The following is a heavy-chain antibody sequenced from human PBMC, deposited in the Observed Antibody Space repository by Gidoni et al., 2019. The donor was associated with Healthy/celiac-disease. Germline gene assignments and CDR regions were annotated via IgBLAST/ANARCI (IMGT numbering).Heavy chain of an antibody. CDR1: GFTFSSYW. CDR2: IKQYGREK. CDR3: TRCVYSYGCDAFDI. D-gene: IGHD5-18*01. Sequence: EVQLVLCGGGLVKPGGSVRLPWAASGFTFSSYWISWVRQAPGKGLELVADIKQYGREKYYVDSVRGRFTISRCNAMNSLYLLMNSLRAEDTAVYYCTRCVYSYGCDAFDIWGQVTMVTVSS. J-gene: IGHJ3*02. V-gene: IGHV3-7*01.